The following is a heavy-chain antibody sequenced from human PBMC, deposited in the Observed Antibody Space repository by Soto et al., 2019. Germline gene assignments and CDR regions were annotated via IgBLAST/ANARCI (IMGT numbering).Heavy chain of an antibody. J-gene: IGHJ5*02. CDR1: GYTFTGYY. D-gene: IGHD3-16*01. CDR3: ARSEYYDYVWGRVNWFDP. CDR2: INPNSGGT. V-gene: IGHV1-2*04. Sequence: QVQLVQSGAEVKKPGASVKVSCKASGYTFTGYYMHWVRQAPGQGLEWMGWINPNSGGTNYAQKFQGWVTMTRDTSFSSDDMELSRLRSDNTAVYYCARSEYYDYVWGRVNWFDPWGQGTLVTVSS.